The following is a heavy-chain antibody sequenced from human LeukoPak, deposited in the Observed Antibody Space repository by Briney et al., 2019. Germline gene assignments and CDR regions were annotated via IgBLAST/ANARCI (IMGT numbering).Heavy chain of an antibody. CDR2: IYYSGST. D-gene: IGHD4-17*01. CDR3: ARTSYGDDGGFDY. J-gene: IGHJ4*02. CDR1: GGSISSYY. Sequence: SETLSLTCTVSGGSISSYYWSWIRQPPGKGLEWIGYIYYSGSTNYNPSLKSRVTISVDTSKNQFSLKLSSVTAADTAVYYCARTSYGDDGGFDYWGQGTLVTVSS. V-gene: IGHV4-59*08.